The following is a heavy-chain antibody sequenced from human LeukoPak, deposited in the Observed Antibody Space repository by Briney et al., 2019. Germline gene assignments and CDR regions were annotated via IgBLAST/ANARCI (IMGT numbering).Heavy chain of an antibody. CDR2: VYYIGST. D-gene: IGHD3-9*01. V-gene: IGHV4-59*08. J-gene: IGHJ3*02. Sequence: SETLSLTCTVSGDSISGYFWSWIRQPPGKGLEWIGYVYYIGSTTYNPSLKSRVTMSVDTSKNQFSLKLTSVTAADTAVYYCARHLSRAFDIWGQGTMVTVSS. CDR1: GDSISGYF. CDR3: ARHLSRAFDI.